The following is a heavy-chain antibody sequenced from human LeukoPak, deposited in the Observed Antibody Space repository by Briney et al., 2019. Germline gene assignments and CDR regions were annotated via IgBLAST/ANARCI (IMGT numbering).Heavy chain of an antibody. D-gene: IGHD3-22*01. CDR3: ASDSSGYYYPYY. CDR1: GGSISRYY. Sequence: PSETVSLTCIVSGGSISRYYWSWIRQPPWKGLEWIGYIHHSGSTNYKPFLKSRVTISVDTSKNQFSLKLSSVTAADTAVYYCASDSSGYYYPYYWGQGTLVTVSS. J-gene: IGHJ4*02. CDR2: IHHSGST. V-gene: IGHV4-59*08.